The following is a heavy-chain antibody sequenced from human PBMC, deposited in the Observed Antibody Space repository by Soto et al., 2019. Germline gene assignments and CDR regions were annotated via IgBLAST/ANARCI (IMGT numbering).Heavy chain of an antibody. CDR1: GGSISSGDYY. Sequence: PSETLSLTCTVSGGSISSGDYYWSWIRQPPGKGLEWIGYIYYSGSTYYNPSLKSRVTISVDTSKNQLSLKLSSVTAADTAVYYCARATSIAAPYYYYGMDVWGQGTTVTVSS. CDR3: ARATSIAAPYYYYGMDV. D-gene: IGHD6-6*01. J-gene: IGHJ6*02. CDR2: IYYSGST. V-gene: IGHV4-30-4*01.